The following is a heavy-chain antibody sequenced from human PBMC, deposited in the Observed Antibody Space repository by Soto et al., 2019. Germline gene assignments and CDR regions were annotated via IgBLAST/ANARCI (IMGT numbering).Heavy chain of an antibody. CDR2: ISAYNGNT. Sequence: QVQLVQSGAEVKKPGASVRVSGKASGYTFTSYGISWVRQAPGQGLEWMGWISAYNGNTKYAQILQGRVTMTTDTPTSTAYMELRSLRSDDTAVYFCARGAVAGDYYYYYGMDVWGQGTTVTVSS. J-gene: IGHJ6*02. CDR3: ARGAVAGDYYYYYGMDV. V-gene: IGHV1-18*01. D-gene: IGHD6-19*01. CDR1: GYTFTSYG.